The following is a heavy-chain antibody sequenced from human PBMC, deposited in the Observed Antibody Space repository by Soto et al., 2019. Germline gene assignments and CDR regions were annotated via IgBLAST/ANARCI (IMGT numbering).Heavy chain of an antibody. V-gene: IGHV3-23*01. J-gene: IGHJ4*02. CDR1: GFTFSSYA. CDR2: ISGSGGST. Sequence: EVQLLESGGGLVQPGGSLRLSCAASGFTFSSYAMSWVRQAPGKGLEWVSAISGSGGSTYYADSVKGRFTISRDNSKNTLYLQMNSLRAEDTAVYYCATREYGSGSYYNHYFDYWGQGTLVTVSS. CDR3: ATREYGSGSYYNHYFDY. D-gene: IGHD3-10*01.